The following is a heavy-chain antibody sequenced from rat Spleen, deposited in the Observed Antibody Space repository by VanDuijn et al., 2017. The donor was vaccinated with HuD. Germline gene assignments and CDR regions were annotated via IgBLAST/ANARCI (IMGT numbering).Heavy chain of an antibody. CDR3: ARTGGPYYWYFDF. D-gene: IGHD1-11*01. V-gene: IGHV5-29*01. J-gene: IGHJ1*01. CDR2: INYDGSST. CDR1: GFILNDYY. Sequence: EVQLVESDGGLVQPGRSLKLSCAASGFILNDYYMAWVRQAPTKGLEWVATINYDGSSTYYRDSVKGRFTISRDKAESTLYLQMDSLRSEDTATYYCARTGGPYYWYFDFWGPGTMVTVSS.